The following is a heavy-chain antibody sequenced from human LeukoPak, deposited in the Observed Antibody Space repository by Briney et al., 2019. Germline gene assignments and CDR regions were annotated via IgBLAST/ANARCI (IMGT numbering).Heavy chain of an antibody. CDR3: ARAPGIVVVVAATPSAFDI. CDR2: IYYSGST. J-gene: IGHJ3*02. Sequence: SETLSLTCTASGGSVSSGSYYWSWIRQPPGKGLEWIGYIYYSGSTNYNPSLKSRVTISVDTSKNQFSLKLSSVTAADTAVYYCARAPGIVVVVAATPSAFDIWGQGTMVTVSS. D-gene: IGHD2-15*01. CDR1: GGSVSSGSYY. V-gene: IGHV4-61*01.